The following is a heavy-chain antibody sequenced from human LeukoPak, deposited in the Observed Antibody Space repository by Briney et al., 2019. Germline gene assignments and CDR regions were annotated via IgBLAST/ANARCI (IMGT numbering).Heavy chain of an antibody. V-gene: IGHV4-34*01. CDR2: INHSGST. CDR1: GGSFSGYY. CDR3: AREANILRFLDWRDY. D-gene: IGHD3-3*01. Sequence: PSETLSLTCAVYGGSFSGYYWSWIRQPPGNGLEWIGEINHSGSTYYNPSLKSRVTISVDTSKNQFSLKLSSVTAADTAVYYCAREANILRFLDWRDYWGQGTLVTVSS. J-gene: IGHJ4*02.